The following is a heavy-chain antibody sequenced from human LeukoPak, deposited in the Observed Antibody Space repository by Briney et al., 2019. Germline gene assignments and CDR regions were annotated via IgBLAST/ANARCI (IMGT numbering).Heavy chain of an antibody. D-gene: IGHD3-3*01. J-gene: IGHJ6*02. CDR3: ARVAYDFWSGYNYYGMDV. V-gene: IGHV1-69*04. CDR1: GGTFSSYA. CDR2: IIPILGIA. Sequence: ASVKVSCKASGGTFSSYAISWVRQAPGQGLEWTGRIIPILGIANYAQKFQGRVTITADKSTSTAYMELSSLRSEDTAVYYCARVAYDFWSGYNYYGMDVWGQGTTVTVSS.